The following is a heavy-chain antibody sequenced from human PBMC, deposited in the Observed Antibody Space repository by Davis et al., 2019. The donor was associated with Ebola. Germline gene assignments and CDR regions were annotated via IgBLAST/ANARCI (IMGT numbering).Heavy chain of an antibody. D-gene: IGHD3-3*01. CDR3: ASRYYDFWSGSYYYYGLDV. V-gene: IGHV4-39*01. J-gene: IGHJ6*02. Sequence: GSLRLSCTVSGGSISSSSYYWGWIRQPPGKGLEWIGSIYYSGSTYYNPSLKSRVTISVDTSKNQFSLKLSSVTAADTAVYYCASRYYDFWSGSYYYYGLDVWGQGTTVTVSS. CDR1: GGSISSSSYY. CDR2: IYYSGST.